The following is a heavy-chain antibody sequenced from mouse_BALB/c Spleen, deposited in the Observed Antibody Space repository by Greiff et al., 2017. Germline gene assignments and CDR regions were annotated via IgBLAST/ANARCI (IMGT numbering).Heavy chain of an antibody. V-gene: IGHV2-9*02. CDR1: GFSLTSYG. CDR2: MWAGGST. D-gene: IGHD1-1*01. Sequence: VQVVESGPGLVAPSQSLSITCTVSGFSLTSYGVHWVRQPPGKGLEWLGVMWAGGSTNYNSALMSRLSISKDNSKSQVFLKMNSLQTDDTAMYYCARAHYGYFDYWGQGTTLTVSS. CDR3: ARAHYGYFDY. J-gene: IGHJ2*01.